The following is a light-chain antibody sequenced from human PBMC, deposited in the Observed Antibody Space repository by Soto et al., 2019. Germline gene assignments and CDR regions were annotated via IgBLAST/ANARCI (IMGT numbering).Light chain of an antibody. J-gene: IGKJ5*01. CDR3: QQRSNWPSIT. V-gene: IGKV3-11*01. CDR1: QRVSSY. CDR2: DAS. Sequence: EIVFTQSPAPLSLFPGGRANTSLRARQRVSSYLAWYQQKPGQAPRLLIYDASNRATGIPARFSGSGSGTDFTLTISSLEPEDFAVYYCQQRSNWPSITFGQGTRLEIK.